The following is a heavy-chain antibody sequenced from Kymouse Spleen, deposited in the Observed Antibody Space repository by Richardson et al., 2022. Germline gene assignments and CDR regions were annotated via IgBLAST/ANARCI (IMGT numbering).Heavy chain of an antibody. V-gene: IGHV3-33*01. D-gene: IGHD3-3*01. J-gene: IGHJ6*02. CDR1: GFTFSSYG. Sequence: QVQLVESGGGVVQPGRSLRLSCAASGFTFSSYGMHWVRQAPGKGLEWVAVIWYDGSNKYYADSVKGRFTISRDNSKNTLYLQMNSLRAEDTAVYYCARDEFLEWLLYPYYYYYGMDVWGQGTTVTVSS. CDR2: IWYDGSNK. CDR3: ARDEFLEWLLYPYYYYYGMDV.